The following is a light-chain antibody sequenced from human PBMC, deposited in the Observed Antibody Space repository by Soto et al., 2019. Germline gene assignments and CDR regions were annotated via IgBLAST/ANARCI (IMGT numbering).Light chain of an antibody. J-gene: IGKJ2*01. CDR3: QQYNNWPPGT. CDR1: QSVSSN. Sequence: EIVMTQSPATLSVSPGERATLSCRASQSVSSNLAWYQQKPGQAPRLLIYGASARATGIPARFSGSGSGTEFTLTISSLQSADFAIYSCQQYNNWPPGTLGQGTKLEIK. CDR2: GAS. V-gene: IGKV3-15*01.